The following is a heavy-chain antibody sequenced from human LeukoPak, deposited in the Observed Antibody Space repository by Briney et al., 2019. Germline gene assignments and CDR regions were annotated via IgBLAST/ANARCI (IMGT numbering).Heavy chain of an antibody. D-gene: IGHD5-24*01. CDR2: ISGTSNTI. V-gene: IGHV3-48*01. CDR1: GFTFSSYS. J-gene: IGHJ3*02. Sequence: GGSLRLSCVGSGFTFSSYSMNWVRQAPGKGLEWVSYISGTSNTIYYADSVKGRFTVSRDNAKNSLYLQMNSLRAEDTAIYYCARDRSRWLQSDAFDIWGQGTMVTVSS. CDR3: ARDRSRWLQSDAFDI.